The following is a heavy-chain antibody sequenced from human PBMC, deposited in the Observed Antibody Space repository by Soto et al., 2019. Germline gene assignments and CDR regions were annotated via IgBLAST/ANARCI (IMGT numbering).Heavy chain of an antibody. CDR3: ARESEDLTSNFDY. CDR2: ISSTTNYM. V-gene: IGHV3-21*06. Sequence: GGSLRLSCAASGFTFTRYSMNWVRQAPGKGLEWVSSISSTTNYMYYGDSMKGRFTISRDNAKNSLYLEMNSLRAEDTAVYYCARESEDLTSNFDYWGQGTLVTVSS. J-gene: IGHJ4*02. CDR1: GFTFTRYS.